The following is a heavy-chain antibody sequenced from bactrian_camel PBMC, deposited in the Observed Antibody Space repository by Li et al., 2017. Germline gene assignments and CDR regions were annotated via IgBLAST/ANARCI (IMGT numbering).Heavy chain of an antibody. V-gene: IGHV3S40*01. J-gene: IGHJ6*01. Sequence: VQLVESGGGSVQAGGSLTLSCSYTQNKYCMGWFRQAPGKGLEWVAGSGGGNTYYADSVKGRFTNGRANAKNTVYLQINSLKPEDTAVYWCVRDYQGGTWRFGYWGQGTQVTVS. CDR2: SGGGNT. CDR1: YTQNKYC. CDR3: VRDYQGGTWRFGY. D-gene: IGHD1*01.